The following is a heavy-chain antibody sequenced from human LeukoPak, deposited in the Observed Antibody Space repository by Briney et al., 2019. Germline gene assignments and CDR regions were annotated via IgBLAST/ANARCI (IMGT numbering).Heavy chain of an antibody. V-gene: IGHV1-18*01. CDR1: GYTFDIYG. CDR3: ARVYNSYYYYMDV. J-gene: IGHJ6*03. CDR2: IATYNGKT. D-gene: IGHD1-14*01. Sequence: GASVKVSCKAPGYTFDIYGIAWVRQAPGQGLEWMGWIATYNGKTDYAQNLQGRVTMTTDLSTGTAYMELRSLRSDDTAVYYCARVYNSYYYYMDVWGKGTPVTVSS.